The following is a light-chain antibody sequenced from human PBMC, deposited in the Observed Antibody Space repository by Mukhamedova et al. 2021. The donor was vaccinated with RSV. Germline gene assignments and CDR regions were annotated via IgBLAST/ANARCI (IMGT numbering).Light chain of an antibody. CDR3: QQYAISPYT. Sequence: SNYLAWFQHKPGQAPRLLIYGASNRAAGIPDRFSGRGSGTDITLTISRLEPEDFAVYFCQQYAISPYTFGQGTKLEIK. V-gene: IGKV3-20*01. CDR1: SNY. J-gene: IGKJ2*01. CDR2: GAS.